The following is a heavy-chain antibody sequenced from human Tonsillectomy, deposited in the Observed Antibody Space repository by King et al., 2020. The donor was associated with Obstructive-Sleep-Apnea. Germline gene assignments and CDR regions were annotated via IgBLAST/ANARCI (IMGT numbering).Heavy chain of an antibody. CDR3: ANLAMAGRFNDS. Sequence: EVQLVESGGDLVQPGGSLRLSCAASGFTFSSYAMNWVRQAPGKGLEWVSTISGSGGSTYYADSVKGRFTISRDNSKNTLYLQMNSLRSEDTALYYCANLAMAGRFNDSWGQGTLVTVSS. D-gene: IGHD6-19*01. V-gene: IGHV3-23*04. CDR2: ISGSGGST. CDR1: GFTFSSYA. J-gene: IGHJ4*02.